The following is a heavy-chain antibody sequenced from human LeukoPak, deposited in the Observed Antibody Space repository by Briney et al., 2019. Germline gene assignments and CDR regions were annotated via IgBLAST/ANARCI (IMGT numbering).Heavy chain of an antibody. CDR2: IKSKTDGGTT. CDR1: GFTFSYDW. CDR3: TTRGYSYGWYFDY. J-gene: IGHJ4*02. Sequence: PGGSLRLSCAASGFTFSYDWMTWVRQPPGKGLEWVGRIKSKTDGGTTDYAAPVKGRFTISRDDSKNTLYLQMNSLKTEDTAVYYCTTRGYSYGWYFDYWGQGTLVTVSS. D-gene: IGHD5-18*01. V-gene: IGHV3-15*01.